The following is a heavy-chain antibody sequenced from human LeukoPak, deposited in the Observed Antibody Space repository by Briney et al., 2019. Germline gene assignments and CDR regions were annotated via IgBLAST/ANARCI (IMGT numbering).Heavy chain of an antibody. CDR1: GFTFSGSA. V-gene: IGHV3-73*01. CDR2: IRSKANSYAT. D-gene: IGHD5-18*01. Sequence: GGSLRLSCAASGFTFSGSAMHWVRQASGKGLEWVGRIRSKANSYATAYAASVKGRFTISRDDSKNTAYLQMNSLKTEDTAVYYCTRQNSADTAHDYWGQGTLVTVSS. CDR3: TRQNSADTAHDY. J-gene: IGHJ4*02.